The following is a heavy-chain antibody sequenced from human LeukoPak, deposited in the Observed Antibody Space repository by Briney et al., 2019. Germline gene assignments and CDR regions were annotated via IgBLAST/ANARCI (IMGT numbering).Heavy chain of an antibody. J-gene: IGHJ5*02. CDR3: AKEGYSNGPDP. CDR2: INPTNGIE. CDR1: GYTLTDHY. V-gene: IGHV1-2*02. Sequence: ASVRVSCKASGYTLTDHYMHWLRQTPGRGLGWMGWINPTNGIEVYGQAFQGRVTMTRDTSISTVYMELTNLRSDDTGVYYCAKEGYSNGPDPWGPGSLVTVSS. D-gene: IGHD5-12*01.